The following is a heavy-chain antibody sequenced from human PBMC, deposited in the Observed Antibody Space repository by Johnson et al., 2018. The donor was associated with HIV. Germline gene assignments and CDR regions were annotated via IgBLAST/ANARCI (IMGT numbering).Heavy chain of an antibody. Sequence: QVQLVESGGGVVQPGGSLRLSCKASGFTFSNYGIHWVRQAPGKGLEWVTFIQFDGSHKYSADFVKGRFTISRDTSKQSVFLQMNSLRPEDTAVYYCAKETRDSRSAFDIWGQGTLVTVSS. CDR1: GFTFSNYG. V-gene: IGHV3-30*02. J-gene: IGHJ3*02. CDR3: AKETRDSRSAFDI. CDR2: IQFDGSHK. D-gene: IGHD4-11*01.